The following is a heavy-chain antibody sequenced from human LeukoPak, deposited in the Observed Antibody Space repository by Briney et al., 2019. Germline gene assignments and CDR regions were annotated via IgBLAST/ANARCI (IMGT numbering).Heavy chain of an antibody. CDR1: GFTFSSYA. CDR2: ISYDGSNK. Sequence: PGRSLRLSCAASGFTFSSYAMHWVRQAPGKGPEWVAVISYDGSNKYYADSVKGRFTVSRDNSKNTLYLQMNSLRAEDTAVYYCARDEAAGDYWGQGTLVTVSS. CDR3: ARDEAAGDY. J-gene: IGHJ4*02. D-gene: IGHD6-13*01. V-gene: IGHV3-30-3*01.